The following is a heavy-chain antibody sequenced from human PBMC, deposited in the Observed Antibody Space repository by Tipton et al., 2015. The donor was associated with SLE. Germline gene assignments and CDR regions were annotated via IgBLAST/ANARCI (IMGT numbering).Heavy chain of an antibody. D-gene: IGHD6-19*01. CDR3: ARDRVPYSSGCFDI. CDR2: IYYSGST. Sequence: LRLSCSVSGVSIGSYYWSWIRQPPGKGLEWIGYIYYSGSTNYNPSLKSRVTISVDTSKNQFSLKLSSVTAADTAVYYCARDRVPYSSGCFDIWGQGTMVTVSS. CDR1: GVSIGSYY. V-gene: IGHV4-59*01. J-gene: IGHJ3*02.